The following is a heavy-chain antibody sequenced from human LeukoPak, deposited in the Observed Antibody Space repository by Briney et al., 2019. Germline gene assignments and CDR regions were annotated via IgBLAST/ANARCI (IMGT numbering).Heavy chain of an antibody. J-gene: IGHJ3*02. Sequence: TGGSLRLSCAASGFTFTTYWMNWGRQAPGKGLEWVANIKQDGSEQVYVDSVKGRFTISRDNAKNLLYLHMNNLRAEDTAVYYCARTIWTETTYRPFDIWGQGTMVAVSS. V-gene: IGHV3-7*01. CDR1: GFTFTTYW. CDR2: IKQDGSEQ. D-gene: IGHD4-17*01. CDR3: ARTIWTETTYRPFDI.